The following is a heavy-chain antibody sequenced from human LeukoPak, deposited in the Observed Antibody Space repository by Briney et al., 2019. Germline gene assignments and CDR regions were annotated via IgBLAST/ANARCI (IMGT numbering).Heavy chain of an antibody. Sequence: GGSLRLSCAASGFTFSSYSMNWVRQAPGKGLEWVSSISSSSSYIYYADSVKGRFTISRDNAKNSLSLQMNSLRAEDTAVYYCARLGDSSSHFDYWGQGTLVTVSS. J-gene: IGHJ4*02. CDR2: ISSSSSYI. D-gene: IGHD6-13*01. CDR3: ARLGDSSSHFDY. CDR1: GFTFSSYS. V-gene: IGHV3-21*01.